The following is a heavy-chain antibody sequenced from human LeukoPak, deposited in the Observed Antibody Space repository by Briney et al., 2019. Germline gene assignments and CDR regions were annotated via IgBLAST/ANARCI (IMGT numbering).Heavy chain of an antibody. J-gene: IGHJ4*02. CDR3: ARAGKYDNSGYYFDY. CDR2: IYYSGST. D-gene: IGHD3-22*01. V-gene: IGHV4-59*01. Sequence: SSETLSLTCNVSGGSISSYYWSWIRQPPGKGLEWIGYIYYSGSTNYNPSLKSRVTISVDTSKNQLSLKLRSVTAADTAVYYCARAGKYDNSGYYFDYWGQGTLVTVSS. CDR1: GGSISSYY.